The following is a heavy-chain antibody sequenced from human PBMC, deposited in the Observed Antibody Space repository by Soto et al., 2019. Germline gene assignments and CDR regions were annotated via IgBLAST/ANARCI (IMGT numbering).Heavy chain of an antibody. V-gene: IGHV3-23*01. D-gene: IGHD1-1*01. CDR2: ISGSGGST. J-gene: IGHJ6*03. CDR3: AKASSWNDYYYYYMDV. Sequence: GGSLRLSCAASGFTFSSYAMSWVRQAPGKGLEWVSAISGSGGSTYYADSVKGRFTISRDNSKNTLYLQMNSLRAEDTAVYCCAKASSWNDYYYYYMDVWGKGTTVTVSS. CDR1: GFTFSSYA.